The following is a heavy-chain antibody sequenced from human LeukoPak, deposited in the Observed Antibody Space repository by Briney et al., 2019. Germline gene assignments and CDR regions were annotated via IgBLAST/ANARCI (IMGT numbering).Heavy chain of an antibody. J-gene: IGHJ4*02. V-gene: IGHV4-38-2*02. CDR3: ARRRKDRGSSGYSDY. CDR1: GYSISSGYY. D-gene: IGHD3-22*01. CDR2: INHSGST. Sequence: SETLSLTCTVSGYSISSGYYWSWIRQPPGKGLEWIGEINHSGSTYYNPSLKSRVTISVDTSKNQFSLKLSSVTAADTAVYYCARRRKDRGSSGYSDYWGQGTLVTVSS.